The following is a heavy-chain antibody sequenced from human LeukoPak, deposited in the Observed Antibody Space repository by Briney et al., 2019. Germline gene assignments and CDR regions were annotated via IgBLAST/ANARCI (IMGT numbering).Heavy chain of an antibody. D-gene: IGHD1-26*01. Sequence: GRSLRLSCAASGFTFSSYGMHWVRQAPGKGLEWVAVISYDGSNKYYADSVKGRFTISRDNSKNTLCLQMNSLRAEDTAVYYCARGAPDYFDYWGQGTLVTVSS. J-gene: IGHJ4*02. CDR3: ARGAPDYFDY. CDR2: ISYDGSNK. V-gene: IGHV3-30*03. CDR1: GFTFSSYG.